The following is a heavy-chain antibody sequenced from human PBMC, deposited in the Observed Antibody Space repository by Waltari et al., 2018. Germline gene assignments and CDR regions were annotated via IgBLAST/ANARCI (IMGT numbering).Heavy chain of an antibody. CDR1: GGSIRSTSYY. CDR2: IYYGVST. J-gene: IGHJ4*02. D-gene: IGHD3-22*01. V-gene: IGHV4-39*01. CDR3: ARHGGDRWLYNSRTPTHIDY. Sequence: HLQESGPGLVKPSETLSLICAVSGGSIRSTSYYWGWIRQPPGKGLEWIGNIYYGVSTYYNPSLKSRVTMSAETSKNQFSLKLSSVTAADTAVYYCARHGGDRWLYNSRTPTHIDYWGQGILVTVSS.